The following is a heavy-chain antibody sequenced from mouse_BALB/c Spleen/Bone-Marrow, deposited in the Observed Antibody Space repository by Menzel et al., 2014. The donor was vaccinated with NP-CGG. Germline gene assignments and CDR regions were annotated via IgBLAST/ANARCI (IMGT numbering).Heavy chain of an antibody. J-gene: IGHJ4*01. CDR3: SDGNFYALDD. D-gene: IGHD2-1*01. CDR2: IDPENGDT. Sequence: KISCTASGFNIKDYYIHWVKQRPEQGLEWIGWIDPENGDTEYAPKFQGKATMTADTSSNTAYLQLSSLTSVDTAVYYCSDGNFYALDDWGQGTSVTGSS. CDR1: GFNIKDYY. V-gene: IGHV14-4*02.